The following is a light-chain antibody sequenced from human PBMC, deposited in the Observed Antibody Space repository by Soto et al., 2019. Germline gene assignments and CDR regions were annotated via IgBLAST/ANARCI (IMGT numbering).Light chain of an antibody. Sequence: QSVLTQPASVSGSPGQSITISCTGTSSDVGGYNYVSWYQQHPGKAPKFMIYDVSNRPSGVSNRFSGSKSGNTASPTISGLQAEDEADYYCSSYTTSNTRQIVFGTVTKVTVL. CDR2: DVS. V-gene: IGLV2-14*01. CDR3: SSYTTSNTRQIV. CDR1: SSDVGGYNY. J-gene: IGLJ1*01.